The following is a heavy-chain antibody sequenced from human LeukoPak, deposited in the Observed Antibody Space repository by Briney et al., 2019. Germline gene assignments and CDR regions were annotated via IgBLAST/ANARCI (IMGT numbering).Heavy chain of an antibody. D-gene: IGHD3-10*01. CDR3: ARNVRSGSFDY. J-gene: IGHJ4*02. CDR2: ISGRP. Sequence: PGGSLRLSCAASGFTFSNYAMSWVRQAPGKGLEWVSAISGRPSYADSVKGRFTISRDNSKNTLYLQMHNLRAEDTAVYFCARNVRSGSFDYWGQGTLVTVSS. V-gene: IGHV3-23*01. CDR1: GFTFSNYA.